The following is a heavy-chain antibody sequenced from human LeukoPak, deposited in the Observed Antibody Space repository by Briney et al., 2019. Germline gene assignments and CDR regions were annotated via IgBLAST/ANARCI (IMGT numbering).Heavy chain of an antibody. CDR2: ISYSGST. Sequence: SETLSLTCTVSGGSINNYYWSWMRQPPGKGPEWIGYISYSGSTNYNPSLKSRVTISVDTSKNHFSLKLSSVTAADTAVYYCAREAVAGGSGSNYYYYGVDVWGQGTTVTVSS. D-gene: IGHD3-10*01. J-gene: IGHJ6*02. V-gene: IGHV4-59*01. CDR3: AREAVAGGSGSNYYYYGVDV. CDR1: GGSINNYY.